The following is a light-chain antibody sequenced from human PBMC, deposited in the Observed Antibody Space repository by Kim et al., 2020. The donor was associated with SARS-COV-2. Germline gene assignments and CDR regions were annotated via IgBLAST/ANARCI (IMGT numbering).Light chain of an antibody. Sequence: VRDRVTNTCRASQSISSYLNWYQQNPWKAPTLLIYAASSLQSGVPSRCSGSGSGTDFTLTISSLQPEDFATYYCQQSYSTPPSYTFGQGTKLEI. CDR3: QQSYSTPPSYT. J-gene: IGKJ2*01. CDR1: QSISSY. CDR2: AAS. V-gene: IGKV1-39*01.